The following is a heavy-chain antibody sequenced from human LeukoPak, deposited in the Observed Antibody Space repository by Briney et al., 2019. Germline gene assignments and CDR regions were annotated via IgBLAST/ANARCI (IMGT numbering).Heavy chain of an antibody. Sequence: GGSLRLSCAASGFTFSSYSMNWVRQAPGKGLGWVSSISSSSTYKYYADSVRGRFTISRDNAKNSLYLQVDSLRVEDTAVYYCARDSGELDYWGQGTLVTVSS. CDR3: ARDSGELDY. CDR1: GFTFSSYS. CDR2: ISSSSTYK. V-gene: IGHV3-21*01. D-gene: IGHD3-10*01. J-gene: IGHJ4*02.